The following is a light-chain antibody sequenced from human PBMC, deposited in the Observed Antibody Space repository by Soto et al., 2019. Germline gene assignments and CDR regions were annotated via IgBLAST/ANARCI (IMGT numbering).Light chain of an antibody. J-gene: IGKJ5*01. V-gene: IGKV1-39*01. CDR3: QQSYSTPIT. CDR2: AAS. CDR1: QSISSY. Sequence: DLQMTHSPSSLSASVVDRVTITSRASQSISSYLNWYQQKQGKAPKILIYAASSLQSGVPSRFSGSGSGTDFTLTISSLQPEDFATYYCQQSYSTPITFGQGTRLEIK.